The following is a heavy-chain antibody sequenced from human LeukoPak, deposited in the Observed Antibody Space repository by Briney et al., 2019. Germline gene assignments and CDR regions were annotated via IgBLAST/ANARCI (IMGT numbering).Heavy chain of an antibody. CDR2: TKQDGSGK. V-gene: IGHV3-7*01. D-gene: IGHD1-20*01. CDR3: ARENYNWNPDQGYKVFDY. J-gene: IGHJ4*02. Sequence: PGGSLRLSCAASGFAFRNFWMSWVRQAPGKGLELVANTKQDGSGKYYVDSVEGRFTVSRDNAKNSLYLQMNNLRAEDTAVYYCARENYNWNPDQGYKVFDYWGQGILVTVSS. CDR1: GFAFRNFW.